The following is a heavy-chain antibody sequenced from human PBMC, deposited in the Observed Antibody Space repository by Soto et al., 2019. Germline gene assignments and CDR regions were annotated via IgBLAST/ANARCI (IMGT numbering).Heavy chain of an antibody. CDR1: GDSVNSFDYY. V-gene: IGHV4-39*01. CDR2: IYYSGDT. D-gene: IGHD4-4*01. J-gene: IGHJ5*02. Sequence: SQTLSLTCTVSGDSVNSFDYYWCWIRQTPGKGLEWIGCIYYSGDTYYNPSLKSRVTISVDTSKNQFSLKLSSVTAADTAVYYCARHWLQSWFDPWGQGTLVTVSS. CDR3: ARHWLQSWFDP.